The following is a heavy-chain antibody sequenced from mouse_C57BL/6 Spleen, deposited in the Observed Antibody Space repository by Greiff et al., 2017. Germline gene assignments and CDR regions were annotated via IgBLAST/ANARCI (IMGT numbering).Heavy chain of an antibody. CDR2: IWGGGST. V-gene: IGHV2-9*01. CDR3: ARQSEGYGYAMDY. CDR1: GFSLTSYG. J-gene: IGHJ4*01. Sequence: QVQLKQSGPGLVAPSQSLSITCTVSGFSLTSYGVDWVRQPPGKGLEWLGVIWGGGSTNYNSALMSRLSNSNDNNKSQVFFKMNSLQTDDTAVYYCARQSEGYGYAMDYWGQGTSVTVSS. D-gene: IGHD2-2*01.